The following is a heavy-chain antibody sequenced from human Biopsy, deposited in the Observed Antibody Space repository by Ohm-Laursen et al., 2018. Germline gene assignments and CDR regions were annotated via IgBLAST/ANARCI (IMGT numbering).Heavy chain of an antibody. CDR2: IYSGGNT. CDR1: GYSIIPSGPEN. CDR3: ARGMRTTGWPYFDY. V-gene: IGHV4-61*01. J-gene: IGHJ4*02. D-gene: IGHD2/OR15-2a*01. Sequence: SDTLSLTCTLSGYSIIPSGPENWSWIRQPPGQGLQYIGFIYSGGNTNYNPSLRSRVTMSVDTSKNQFSLRLNSVTAADTAIYYCARGMRTTGWPYFDYWGQGILVTVSS.